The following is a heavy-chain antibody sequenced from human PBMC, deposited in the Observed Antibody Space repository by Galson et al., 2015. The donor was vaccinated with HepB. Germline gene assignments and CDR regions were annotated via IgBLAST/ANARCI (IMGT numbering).Heavy chain of an antibody. CDR3: ARGGKDYSLDH. D-gene: IGHD5-12*01. CDR2: LHSDGTGT. V-gene: IGHV3-74*01. Sequence: GLVWVSRLHSDGTGTTYGDSVKGRFAISRDNAKATLYLPMNSLRAEDTAVYYCARGGKDYSLDHWGQGTLVTVSS. J-gene: IGHJ4*02.